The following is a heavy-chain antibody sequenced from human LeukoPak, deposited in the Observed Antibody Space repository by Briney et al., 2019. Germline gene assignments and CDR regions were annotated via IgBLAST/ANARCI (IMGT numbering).Heavy chain of an antibody. V-gene: IGHV1-69*05. CDR3: ARGSSAVVTPTEYFQH. J-gene: IGHJ1*01. CDR1: GGTFGSYA. CDR2: IIPIFGTA. D-gene: IGHD4-23*01. Sequence: GASVKVSCKASGGTFGSYAISWVRQAPGQGLEWMGGIIPIFGTANYAQKFQGRVTITTDESTSTAYMELSSLRSEDTAVYYCARGSSAVVTPTEYFQHWGQGTLVTVSS.